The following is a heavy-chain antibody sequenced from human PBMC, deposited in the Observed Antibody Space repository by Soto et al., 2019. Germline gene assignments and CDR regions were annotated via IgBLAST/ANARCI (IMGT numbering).Heavy chain of an antibody. D-gene: IGHD2-15*01. CDR2: ISGSGGST. Sequence: GGSLRLSCAASGFTFSSYAMSWVRQAPGKGLEWVSAISGSGGSTYYADSVKGRFTISRDNSKNTLYLQMNSLRAEDTAVYYCAKAGSDCSGGSCYSGRWFDPWGQGTLVTVSS. J-gene: IGHJ5*02. V-gene: IGHV3-23*01. CDR3: AKAGSDCSGGSCYSGRWFDP. CDR1: GFTFSSYA.